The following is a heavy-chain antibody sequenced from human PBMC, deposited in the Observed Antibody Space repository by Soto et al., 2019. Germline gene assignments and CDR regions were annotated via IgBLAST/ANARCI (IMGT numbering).Heavy chain of an antibody. Sequence: SETLSLTCAVYGGSLSDYYWNWLRQPPGKGLEWIGEINHRGTTSYNPSLKGRVDISVDTAMTQFSLKLRSVTAADTAIYYCARYQWNPGAFDPWGPGTQVTVSS. D-gene: IGHD1-20*01. CDR1: GGSLSDYY. CDR2: INHRGTT. CDR3: ARYQWNPGAFDP. J-gene: IGHJ5*02. V-gene: IGHV4-34*01.